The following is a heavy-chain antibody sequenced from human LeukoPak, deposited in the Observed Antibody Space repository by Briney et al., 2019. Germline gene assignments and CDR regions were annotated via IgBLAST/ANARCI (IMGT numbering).Heavy chain of an antibody. D-gene: IGHD6-13*01. CDR2: ISYDGSNK. V-gene: IGHV3-30*18. J-gene: IGHJ4*02. CDR3: AKDRGGSSSRNDFDY. Sequence: PGGSLRLSCAASGFTFSSYGMHWVRQAPGKGLEWVAVISYDGSNKYYADSVKGRFTISRDNSKNALYLQMNSLRAEDTAVYYCAKDRGGSSSRNDFDYWGQGTLVTVSS. CDR1: GFTFSSYG.